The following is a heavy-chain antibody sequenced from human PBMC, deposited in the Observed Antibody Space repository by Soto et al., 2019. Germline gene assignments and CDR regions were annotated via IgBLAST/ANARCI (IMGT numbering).Heavy chain of an antibody. Sequence: EVQLLESGGGLVQPGGSLRLSCAASGFTFSSYAMSWVRQAPGKGLEWVSAISGSGISTYYADSVKGRFTISRDNSKNTLYLQMNSLRAEDTAIYYCAKEGEHSSGWANFDYWGQGTLVTVSS. CDR2: ISGSGIST. CDR3: AKEGEHSSGWANFDY. CDR1: GFTFSSYA. V-gene: IGHV3-23*01. J-gene: IGHJ4*02. D-gene: IGHD6-19*01.